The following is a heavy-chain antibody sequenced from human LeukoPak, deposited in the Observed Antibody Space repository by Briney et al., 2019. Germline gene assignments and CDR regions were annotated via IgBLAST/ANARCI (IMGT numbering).Heavy chain of an antibody. CDR3: ARPKSRLSWFDP. J-gene: IGHJ5*02. CDR2: FYDSGNT. CDR1: GGSFSGYY. V-gene: IGHV4-34*01. Sequence: MASETLSLTCAVYGGSFSGYYWSWIRQPPGKGLEWIGSFYDSGNTYYNPSLKSRVTISVDTSKNQFSLKVRSVTAADTAVYYCARPKSRLSWFDPWGQGTPVTVSS.